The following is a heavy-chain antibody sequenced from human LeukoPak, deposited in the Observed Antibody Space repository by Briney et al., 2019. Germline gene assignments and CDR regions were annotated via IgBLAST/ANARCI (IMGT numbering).Heavy chain of an antibody. CDR2: IYDSGST. Sequence: SATLSLTCTVSGGSISSYYWSWIRQPPGKGLEWIGYIYDSGSTNYNPSLKSRVTISVDTSKNQFSLKLSSVTAADTAVYYCARLMAGAYYYGMDVWGQGTTVTVSS. CDR3: ARLMAGAYYYGMDV. CDR1: GGSISSYY. V-gene: IGHV4-59*08. J-gene: IGHJ6*02. D-gene: IGHD5-24*01.